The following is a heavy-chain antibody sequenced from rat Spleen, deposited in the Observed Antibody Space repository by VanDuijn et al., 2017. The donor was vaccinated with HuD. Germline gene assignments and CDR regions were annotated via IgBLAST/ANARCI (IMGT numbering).Heavy chain of an antibody. D-gene: IGHD1-11*01. V-gene: IGHV5-29*01. CDR3: ARRHYGYTDYFDS. CDR1: GFTFSSFA. J-gene: IGHJ2*01. CDR2: ISYGDRSGHSST. Sequence: EVQLVESDGGLVQPGRSLKLSCTASGFTFSSFAMAWVRQAPTKGLEWVATISYGDRSGHSSTYYRDSVKGRFTISRDNAKSTLYLRMDSLRSEDTATYYCARRHYGYTDYFDSWGQGVMVTVSS.